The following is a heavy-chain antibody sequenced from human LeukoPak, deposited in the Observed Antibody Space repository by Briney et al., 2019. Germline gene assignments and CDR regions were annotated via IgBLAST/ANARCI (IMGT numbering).Heavy chain of an antibody. V-gene: IGHV3-30-3*01. J-gene: IGHJ4*02. D-gene: IGHD3-10*01. Sequence: GGSLRLSCAASGFIFSNYAMHWVRQAPAKGLEWVTLISYDGSNKYYADSVKGRFTISRDNSKNTLYLQMNSLRTEDTAVYYCSRGDYYGSGNYYNGIDYWGQGTLVTVSS. CDR2: ISYDGSNK. CDR1: GFIFSNYA. CDR3: SRGDYYGSGNYYNGIDY.